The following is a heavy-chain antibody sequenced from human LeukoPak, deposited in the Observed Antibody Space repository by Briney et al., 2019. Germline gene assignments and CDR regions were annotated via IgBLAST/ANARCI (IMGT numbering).Heavy chain of an antibody. V-gene: IGHV1-18*01. CDR2: ISAYNGNT. CDR3: ARERDRPWYYFDY. CDR1: GYTFTSYG. D-gene: IGHD4/OR15-4a*01. J-gene: IGHJ4*02. Sequence: GASVKVSCKASGYTFTSYGISWVRQAPGQGLEWMGWISAYNGNTNYAQKLQGRVTMTTDTSTSTAYKELRSLRSDDTAVYYCARERDRPWYYFDYWGQGTLVTVSS.